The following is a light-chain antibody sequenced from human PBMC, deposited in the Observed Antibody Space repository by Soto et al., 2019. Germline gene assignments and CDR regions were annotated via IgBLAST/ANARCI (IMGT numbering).Light chain of an antibody. J-gene: IGLJ3*02. Sequence: QSALTQPPSVSGAPGQRVTISRTGSSSNIGAGYDVHWYQQIPGTAPKLLIYLNNNRPSGVPDRLSGSKSGTSASLAITGLQAEDEADYYCPSYDSRLSAGVFGGGTKLTVL. V-gene: IGLV1-40*01. CDR3: PSYDSRLSAGV. CDR2: LNN. CDR1: SSNIGAGYD.